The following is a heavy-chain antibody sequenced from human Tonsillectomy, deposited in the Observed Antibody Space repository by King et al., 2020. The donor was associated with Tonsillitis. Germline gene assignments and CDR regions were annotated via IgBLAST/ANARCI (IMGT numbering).Heavy chain of an antibody. CDR1: GFTFGDYT. J-gene: IGHJ4*02. CDR3: SREDDFWSGYSN. Sequence: VQLVESGGGLVQPGRSLRLSCTGSGFTFGDYTMSWFRQAPGKGLGWVGFIRSKPYGGTKEYAASVKGRFTISRDDSKSIAYLQMNSLKTEDTAVYYCSREDDFWSGYSNWGQGTLVTVSS. V-gene: IGHV3-49*03. CDR2: IRSKPYGGTK. D-gene: IGHD3-3*01.